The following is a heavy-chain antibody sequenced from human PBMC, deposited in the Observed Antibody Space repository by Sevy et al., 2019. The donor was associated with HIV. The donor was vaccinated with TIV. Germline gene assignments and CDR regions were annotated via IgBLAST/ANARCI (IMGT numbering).Heavy chain of an antibody. J-gene: IGHJ3*02. CDR3: ARGLAYGDVRQAFDI. Sequence: SETLSLTCTVSGGSISSYYWSWIRQPAGKGLEWIGRIYTSGSTNYNPSLKSRVTTSVDTSKNQFSLKLSSVTAADTAVYYCARGLAYGDVRQAFDIWGQGTMVTVSS. V-gene: IGHV4-4*07. D-gene: IGHD4-17*01. CDR1: GGSISSYY. CDR2: IYTSGST.